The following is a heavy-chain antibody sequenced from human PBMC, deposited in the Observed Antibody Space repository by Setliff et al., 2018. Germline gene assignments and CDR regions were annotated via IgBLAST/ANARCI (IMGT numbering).Heavy chain of an antibody. J-gene: IGHJ4*02. Sequence: ASVKVSCKASGFTFTDSIVNWVRQAPGQGLEWVGWLSPYNGNTYSAQKFQGRVTLTTDTSATTAYMELRGLTSGDTAIYYCARLVRYCTTTTCQRASGDDYWGQGTLVTVSS. CDR2: LSPYNGNT. V-gene: IGHV1-18*01. CDR3: ARLVRYCTTTTCQRASGDDY. CDR1: GFTFTDSI. D-gene: IGHD2-8*01.